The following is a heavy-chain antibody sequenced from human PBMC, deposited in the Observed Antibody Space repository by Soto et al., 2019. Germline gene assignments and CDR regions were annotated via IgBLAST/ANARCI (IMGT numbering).Heavy chain of an antibody. D-gene: IGHD3-9*01. J-gene: IGHJ4*02. CDR1: GGTFSSYA. Sequence: SVKVSCKASGGTFSSYAISWVRRAPGQGLEWMGGIIPIFGTANYAQKFQGRVTITADESTSTAYMELSSLRSEDTAVYYCARDPPAEDILTGPYFDYWGQGTLVTVSS. CDR2: IIPIFGTA. CDR3: ARDPPAEDILTGPYFDY. V-gene: IGHV1-69*13.